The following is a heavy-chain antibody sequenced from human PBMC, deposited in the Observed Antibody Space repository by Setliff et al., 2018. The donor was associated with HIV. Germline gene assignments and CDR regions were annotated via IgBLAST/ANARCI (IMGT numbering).Heavy chain of an antibody. V-gene: IGHV3-48*03. CDR2: ISSSGTT. Sequence: HPSETLSLTCTVSGASISSDKWCSWVRQAPGKGLEWLSYISSSGTTYYADSVKGRFTISRDNAKNSVLLQMNSLRVEDTAVYFCAAQGVLWGQGTQVTVSS. CDR1: GASISSDK. J-gene: IGHJ4*02. CDR3: AAQGVL.